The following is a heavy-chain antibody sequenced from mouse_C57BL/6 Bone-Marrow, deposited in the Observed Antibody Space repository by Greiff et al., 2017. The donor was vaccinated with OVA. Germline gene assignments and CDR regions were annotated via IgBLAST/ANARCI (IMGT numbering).Heavy chain of an antibody. CDR1: GYTFTSYG. Sequence: LVESGAELAWPGASVKLSCQASGYTFTSYGISWVKQRTGQGLEWIGEIYPRSGNTYYNEKFKGKATLTADKSSSTAYMELRSLTSEDSAVYFCAREGYYGSSHWYFDVWGTGTTVTVSS. CDR3: AREGYYGSSHWYFDV. J-gene: IGHJ1*03. CDR2: IYPRSGNT. V-gene: IGHV1-81*01. D-gene: IGHD1-1*01.